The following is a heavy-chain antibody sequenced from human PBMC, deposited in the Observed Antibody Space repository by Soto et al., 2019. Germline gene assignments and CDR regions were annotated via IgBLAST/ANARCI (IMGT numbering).Heavy chain of an antibody. D-gene: IGHD3-16*02. J-gene: IGHJ4*02. CDR3: ARHHTVRLGELSPFIDY. CDR1: GGSISSSSYY. V-gene: IGHV4-39*01. Sequence: QLQLQESGPGLVKPSETLSLTCTVSGGSISSSSYYWGWIRQPPGKGLEWIGSIYYSGSTYYNPSLKSRVTISVDTSKNQFSLKLSSVTAADTAVYYCARHHTVRLGELSPFIDYWGQGTLVTVSS. CDR2: IYYSGST.